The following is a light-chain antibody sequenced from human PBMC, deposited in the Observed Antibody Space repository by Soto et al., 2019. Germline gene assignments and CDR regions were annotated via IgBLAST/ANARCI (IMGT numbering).Light chain of an antibody. J-gene: IGLJ2*01. V-gene: IGLV2-14*01. CDR1: SSDVGGYNY. CDR2: EVS. Sequence: QSALTQPASVSGSPGQSITISCTGTSSDVGGYNYVSWYQHHPGKAPKLMIYEVSDRPSGVSNRFSGSKSGNTASLTISGLQAEDEAYYYCCSFALRSTLIFGGGTKVTVL. CDR3: CSFALRSTLI.